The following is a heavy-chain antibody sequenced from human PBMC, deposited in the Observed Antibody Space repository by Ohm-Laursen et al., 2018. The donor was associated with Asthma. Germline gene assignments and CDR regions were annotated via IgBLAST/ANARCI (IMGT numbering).Heavy chain of an antibody. CDR3: AKSENYYDSSGYYYDNYFDY. D-gene: IGHD3-22*01. J-gene: IGHJ4*02. CDR1: GFTFSSYD. V-gene: IGHV3-23*01. CDR2: ISGSGGST. Sequence: SLRLSCAASGFTFSSYDMSWVRQAPGKGLEWVSAISGSGGSTYYADSVKGRFTISRDNSKNTLYLQMNCLRAEDTAVYYCAKSENYYDSSGYYYDNYFDYWGQGTLVTVSS.